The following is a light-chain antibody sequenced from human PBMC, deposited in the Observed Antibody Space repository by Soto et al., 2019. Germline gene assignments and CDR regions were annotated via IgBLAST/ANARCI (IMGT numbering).Light chain of an antibody. CDR3: QQYNNWPQT. CDR2: GAS. CDR1: QSVSSN. Sequence: IVMTQSPATLSVSPGERATLSCRASQSVSSNLAWYQQKPGQAPRLLIYGASTRATGIPATFSGSGSGTEFTLTISSLQSEDFAVYYCQQYNNWPQTFGQGTKVEIK. V-gene: IGKV3-15*01. J-gene: IGKJ1*01.